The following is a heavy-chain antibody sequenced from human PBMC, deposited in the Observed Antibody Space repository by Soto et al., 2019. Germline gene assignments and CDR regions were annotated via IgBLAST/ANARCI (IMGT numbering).Heavy chain of an antibody. CDR2: ISSTGDSI. CDR1: GFTFSTYG. V-gene: IGHV3-23*01. Sequence: GGSLRLSCVASGFTFSTYGMSWVRQSPGKGLEWVSAISSTGDSIYYADSVKGRFTTSRDNSKNTVFLQMNSLRAEDTAVYYCSKHPSPVRGLDYWGQGTLVTVSS. J-gene: IGHJ4*02. CDR3: SKHPSPVRGLDY.